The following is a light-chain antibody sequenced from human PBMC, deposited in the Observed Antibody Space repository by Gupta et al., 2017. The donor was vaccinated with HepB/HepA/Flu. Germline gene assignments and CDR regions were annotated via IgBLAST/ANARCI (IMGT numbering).Light chain of an antibody. J-gene: IGLJ2*01. CDR3: QACDSISHVV. V-gene: IGLV3-1*01. Sequence: SYELTQPPSVSVSPGQTASIACSGDKLGDKYACCYQQKPGQSPVQVIYQNNKRPSGIPERFSGSNSGNTATLTISGTQALDEADYYCQACDSISHVVFGGGTTLTVL. CDR1: KLGDKY. CDR2: QNN.